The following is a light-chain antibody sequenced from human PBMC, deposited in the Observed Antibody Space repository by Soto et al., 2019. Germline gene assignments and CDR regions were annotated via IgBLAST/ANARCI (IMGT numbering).Light chain of an antibody. J-gene: IGKJ1*01. Sequence: DIQMTQSPSTLSASVGDRVTITCRASQSISTWLAWYQQKPGKAPKLLIYKASSLQSEGPSRVSGSGSGTEFTLTISSLQPDDFATYYCHQYNTYSRTFGQGTKVEIK. CDR1: QSISTW. CDR2: KAS. V-gene: IGKV1-5*03. CDR3: HQYNTYSRT.